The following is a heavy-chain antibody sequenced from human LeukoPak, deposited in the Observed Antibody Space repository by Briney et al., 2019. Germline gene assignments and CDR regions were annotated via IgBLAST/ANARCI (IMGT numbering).Heavy chain of an antibody. CDR2: IWHDGSYE. D-gene: IGHD1-26*01. J-gene: IGHJ4*02. CDR1: GFTFRRSG. CDR3: AKDGVGATSLDC. Sequence: GGSLRLSCAAPGFTFRRSGMHWVRQAPGKGLGWVAVIWHDGSYEYYADSVKGRFTTSRDSSKTTLSLQMNTLRAQDTPVYYYAKDGVGATSLDCWGQGTLVTVSS. V-gene: IGHV3-33*06.